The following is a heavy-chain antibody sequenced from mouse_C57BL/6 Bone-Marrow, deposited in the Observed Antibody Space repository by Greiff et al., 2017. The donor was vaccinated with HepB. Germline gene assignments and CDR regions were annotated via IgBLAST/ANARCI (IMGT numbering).Heavy chain of an antibody. CDR1: GFSFNTYA. V-gene: IGHV10-1*01. J-gene: IGHJ4*01. CDR2: IRSKSNNYAT. Sequence: EVKLVESGGGLVQPKGSLKLSCAATGFSFNTYAMNWVRQAPGKGLEWVARIRSKSNNYATYYADSVKDRFTISRDDSESMLYLQMNNLKTEDTAMYYCVSDYYGSSDAMDYWGQGTSVTVSS. CDR3: VSDYYGSSDAMDY. D-gene: IGHD1-1*01.